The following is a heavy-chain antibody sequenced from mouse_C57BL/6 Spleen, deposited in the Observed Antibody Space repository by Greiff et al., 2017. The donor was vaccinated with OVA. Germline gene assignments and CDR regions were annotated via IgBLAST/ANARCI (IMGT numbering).Heavy chain of an antibody. V-gene: IGHV3-6*01. Sequence: VQLQQSGPGLVKPSQSLSLTCSVTGYSITSGYYWNWIRQFPGNKLEWMGYISYDGSNNYNPSLKNRISITRDTSKNQFFLKLNSVTTEDTATYYCARDRGLPHWYFDVWGTGTTVTVSS. J-gene: IGHJ1*03. CDR2: ISYDGSN. D-gene: IGHD2-4*01. CDR1: GYSITSGYY. CDR3: ARDRGLPHWYFDV.